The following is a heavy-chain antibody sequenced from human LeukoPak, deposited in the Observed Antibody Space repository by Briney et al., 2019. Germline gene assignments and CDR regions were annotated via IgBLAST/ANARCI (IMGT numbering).Heavy chain of an antibody. CDR1: GFTFSSYG. V-gene: IGHV3-30*02. CDR3: AKRGVTGYKEAFDY. CDR2: IRYDGSNK. J-gene: IGHJ4*02. Sequence: GGSLRLSCAASGFTFSSYGMHWVRQAPGKGLEWVAFIRYDGSNKYYADSVKGRFTISRDNSKNTLYLQMNSLRAEDTAVYYCAKRGVTGYKEAFDYWGQGTLVTVSS. D-gene: IGHD3-9*01.